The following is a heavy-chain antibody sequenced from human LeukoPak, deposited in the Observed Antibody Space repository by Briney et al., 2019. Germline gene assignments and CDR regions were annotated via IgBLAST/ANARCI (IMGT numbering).Heavy chain of an antibody. V-gene: IGHV4-34*01. D-gene: IGHD6-13*01. J-gene: IGHJ6*02. CDR3: ARGHLWSSWYYYGMDV. Sequence: PSETLSLTCAVYGGSFSGYYWSWIRQPPGKELEWIGEINHSGSTNYNPSLKSRVTISVDTSKNQFSLKLSSVTAADTAVYYCARGHLWSSWYYYGMDVWGQGTTVTVSS. CDR1: GGSFSGYY. CDR2: INHSGST.